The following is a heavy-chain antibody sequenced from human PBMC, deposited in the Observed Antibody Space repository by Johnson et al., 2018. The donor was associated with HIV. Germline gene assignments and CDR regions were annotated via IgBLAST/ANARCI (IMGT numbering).Heavy chain of an antibody. Sequence: VQLVESGGGVVQPGGSLRLSCAASGFTFSSYGMHWVRQAPGKGLEWVAFIRYDGSNKYYADSVKGRFTISRDNSKNTLYLQMNSLRAEYTAVYYCATHLNDYGDTLTDDAFDIWGQGTMVTVSS. V-gene: IGHV3-30*02. D-gene: IGHD4-17*01. CDR2: IRYDGSNK. J-gene: IGHJ3*02. CDR3: ATHLNDYGDTLTDDAFDI. CDR1: GFTFSSYG.